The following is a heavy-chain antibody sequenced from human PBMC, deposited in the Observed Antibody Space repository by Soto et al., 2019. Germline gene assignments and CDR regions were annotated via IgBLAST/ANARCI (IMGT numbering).Heavy chain of an antibody. V-gene: IGHV4-34*01. D-gene: IGHD3-3*01. CDR3: ARNGSYYDFWSGYYFGGGMDV. CDR1: GGSFSGYY. CDR2: INHSGST. J-gene: IGHJ6*02. Sequence: SETLSLTCAVYGGSFSGYYWSWIRQPPGKGLEWIGEINHSGSTNYNPSLKSRVTISVDTSKNQFSLKLGSVTAADTAVYYCARNGSYYDFWSGYYFGGGMDVWGQGTTVTVSS.